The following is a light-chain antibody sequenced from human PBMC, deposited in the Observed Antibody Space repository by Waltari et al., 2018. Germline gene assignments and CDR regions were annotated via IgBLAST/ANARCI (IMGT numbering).Light chain of an antibody. J-gene: IGKJ1*01. CDR3: QHYLRLPAT. CDR1: QSVCRS. CDR2: DTS. Sequence: EILLTQSPGTLSLSPGERATPACRARQSVCRSLAWYQQKPGQAPRLLLYDTSRRATGIPDRFSGSGSGTDFSLTISRLEPEDFAVYYCQHYLRLPATFGQGTKVEI. V-gene: IGKV3-20*01.